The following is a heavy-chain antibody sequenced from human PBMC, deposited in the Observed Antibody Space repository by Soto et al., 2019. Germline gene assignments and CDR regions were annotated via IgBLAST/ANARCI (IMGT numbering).Heavy chain of an antibody. D-gene: IGHD4-17*01. J-gene: IGHJ6*02. Sequence: LRLSCAASGFTFTSYTFNWVRQAPGKGLEWVSCISTTSGYIYYADSVKGRFTFSRDNARNSLYLQMNSLRVEDTAVYYCARKGYGEYGGMDVWGQGTMVTVSS. CDR1: GFTFTSYT. CDR2: ISTTSGYI. V-gene: IGHV3-21*01. CDR3: ARKGYGEYGGMDV.